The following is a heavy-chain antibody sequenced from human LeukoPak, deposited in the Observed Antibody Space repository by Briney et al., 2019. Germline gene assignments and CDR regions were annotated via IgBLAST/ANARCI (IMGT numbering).Heavy chain of an antibody. J-gene: IGHJ4*02. D-gene: IGHD6-13*01. CDR1: GFTFDDYG. CDR3: AKYRQLVQGVVDY. CDR2: INWNGGST. V-gene: IGHV3-20*04. Sequence: PGGSLRLSCAASGFTFDDYGMSWVRQAPGKGLEWVSGINWNGGSTGYADSVKGRFTISRDNSKNTLYLQMNSLRAEDTAVYYCAKYRQLVQGVVDYWGQGTLVTVSS.